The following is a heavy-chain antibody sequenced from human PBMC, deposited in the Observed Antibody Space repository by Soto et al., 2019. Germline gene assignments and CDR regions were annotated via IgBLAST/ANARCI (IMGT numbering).Heavy chain of an antibody. CDR2: FYYSGRP. CDR1: CCPISGGGYY. V-gene: IGHV4-31*03. D-gene: IGHD4-17*01. J-gene: IGHJ4*02. Sequence: LSETLSLTCPVSCCPISGGGYYWSWVRQHKAKGLDLFGYFYYSGRPYCNPSLKSRVTISVDTPKNKFSLKLSSVTAADTAVDDCASYPYGDYKYYFDYGGQGTLVTVSS. CDR3: ASYPYGDYKYYFDY.